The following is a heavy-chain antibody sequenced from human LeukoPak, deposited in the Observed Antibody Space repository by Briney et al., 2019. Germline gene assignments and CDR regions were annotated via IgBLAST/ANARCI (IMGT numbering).Heavy chain of an antibody. CDR2: IYPGDSDT. CDR3: ARSKAYYYYYMDV. J-gene: IGHJ6*03. V-gene: IGHV5-51*01. Sequence: GESLKISCKGSGYRFTSYWIGWVRPMPGKGLEWMGIIYPGDSDTRYSPSFQGQVTISADKSISTAYLQWSSLKASDTAMYYCARSKAYYYYYMDVWGKGTTVTVSS. CDR1: GYRFTSYW.